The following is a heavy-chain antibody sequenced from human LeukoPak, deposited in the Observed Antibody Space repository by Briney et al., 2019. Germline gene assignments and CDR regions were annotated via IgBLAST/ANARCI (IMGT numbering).Heavy chain of an antibody. CDR2: ISGNGGST. V-gene: IGHV3-23*01. Sequence: PGGSLRLSCAASGFTFSSYAMSWVRQAPGKGLEWVSAISGNGGSTYYADSVKGRFTISRDNSKNTLYLQMNSLRAEDTAVYYCAKVFRRFGVKKPHDYWGQGTLVTVSS. CDR1: GFTFSSYA. J-gene: IGHJ4*02. D-gene: IGHD3-10*01. CDR3: AKVFRRFGVKKPHDY.